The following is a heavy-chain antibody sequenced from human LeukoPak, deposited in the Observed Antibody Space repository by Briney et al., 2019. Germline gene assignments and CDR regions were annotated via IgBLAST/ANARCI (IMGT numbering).Heavy chain of an antibody. J-gene: IGHJ6*03. V-gene: IGHV3-66*01. D-gene: IGHD3-9*01. CDR2: IYSGGST. CDR3: ARAPSLTGYSYYYYSYYMDV. Sequence: PGGSLRLSCAASGFTVSSNYMSWVRQAPGKGLDWVSVIYSGGSTYYADPVKGKFTISRGNYKNTLCLHSNGLRAKDTAVSYCARAPSLTGYSYYYYSYYMDVWGKGTTVTISS. CDR1: GFTVSSNY.